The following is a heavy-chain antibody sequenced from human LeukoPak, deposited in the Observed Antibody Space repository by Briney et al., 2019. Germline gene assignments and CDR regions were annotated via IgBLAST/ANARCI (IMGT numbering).Heavy chain of an antibody. V-gene: IGHV3-30*19. CDR3: ARDPPYCSSTSCHSQAYYYGMDV. CDR2: ISYDGSNK. D-gene: IGHD2-2*01. CDR1: GFNFDTYA. Sequence: PGRSLRLSCAASGFNFDTYAMHWVRQAPGQGLEWVAVISYDGSNKYYADSVKGRFTISRDNSKNTLYLQMNSLRAEDTAVYYCARDPPYCSSTSCHSQAYYYGMDVWGKGTTVTVSS. J-gene: IGHJ6*04.